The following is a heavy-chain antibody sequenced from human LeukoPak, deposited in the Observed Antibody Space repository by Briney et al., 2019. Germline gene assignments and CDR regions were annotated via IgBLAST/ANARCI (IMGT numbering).Heavy chain of an antibody. Sequence: GASVKVSCKASGFPFTRYDINWVRQTSAHGLEWMGWMIPNTGNTGYAQKFQGRVTMTRDTSTSTAYMELRDLRSEDTAVYYCVRDGEGVAISVNYWFDPWGQGTLVTVSS. V-gene: IGHV1-8*01. J-gene: IGHJ5*02. D-gene: IGHD3-10*01. CDR2: MIPNTGNT. CDR1: GFPFTRYD. CDR3: VRDGEGVAISVNYWFDP.